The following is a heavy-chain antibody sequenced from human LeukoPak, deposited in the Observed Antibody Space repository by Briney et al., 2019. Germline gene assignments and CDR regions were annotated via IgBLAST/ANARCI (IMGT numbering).Heavy chain of an antibody. D-gene: IGHD3-10*01. V-gene: IGHV4-34*01. J-gene: IGHJ6*03. Sequence: SETLSLTCAVYGGSFSGYYWSWIRQPPGKGLEWIGEINHSGSTNYNPSLKSRVTISVDTSKNQFSLKPSSVTAADTAVYYCARVEEGYGSGRRENYYYYYMDVWGKGTTVTISS. CDR3: ARVEEGYGSGRRENYYYYYMDV. CDR1: GGSFSGYY. CDR2: INHSGST.